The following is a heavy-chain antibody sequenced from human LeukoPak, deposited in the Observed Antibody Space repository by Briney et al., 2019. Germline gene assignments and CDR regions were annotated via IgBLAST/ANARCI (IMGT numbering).Heavy chain of an antibody. V-gene: IGHV3-53*01. CDR3: VKGLGFILDY. D-gene: IGHD7-27*01. CDR1: GFAVGDNF. CDR2: SNPDGTT. Sequence: GGSLELSCVASGFAVGDNFMAWVRQAPGKGLDWVSISNPDGTTHYADSVRGRFAFSRDNSRYTVYLQMNSLRAEDTAVYYCVKGLGFILDYWGQGILVTVSS. J-gene: IGHJ4*02.